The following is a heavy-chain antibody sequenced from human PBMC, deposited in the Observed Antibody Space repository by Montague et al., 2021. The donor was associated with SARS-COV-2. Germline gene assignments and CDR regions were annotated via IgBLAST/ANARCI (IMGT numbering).Heavy chain of an antibody. J-gene: IGHJ4*02. Sequence: SETLSLTCAVYGGSFSGYYWNWIRQPPGTGQEWVGEINHSGSTNYNPSLKSRVTMSVDTSKNQFSLKLSSVTAADTAVYYCARGARQGYGFRLGSFDSWGQGTLVTVSS. D-gene: IGHD3-10*01. CDR1: GGSFSGYY. CDR2: INHSGST. CDR3: ARGARQGYGFRLGSFDS. V-gene: IGHV4-34*01.